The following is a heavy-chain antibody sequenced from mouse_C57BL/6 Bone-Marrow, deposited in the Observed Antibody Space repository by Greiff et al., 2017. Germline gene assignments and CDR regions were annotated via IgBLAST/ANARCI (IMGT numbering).Heavy chain of an antibody. CDR1: GYTFTDYY. J-gene: IGHJ2*01. CDR2: INPNNGGT. CDR3: ARGLLYFDY. V-gene: IGHV1-26*01. Sequence: EVKLQQSGPELVKPGASVKISCKASGYTFTDYYMNWVKQSHGKSLEWIGDINPNNGGTSYNQKFKGKATLTVDKSSSTAYMELRSLTSEDSAVYYCARGLLYFDYWGQGTTLTVSS. D-gene: IGHD2-13*01.